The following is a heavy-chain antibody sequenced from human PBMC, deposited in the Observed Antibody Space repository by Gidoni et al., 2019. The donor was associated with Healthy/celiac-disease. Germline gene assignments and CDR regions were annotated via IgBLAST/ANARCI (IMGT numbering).Heavy chain of an antibody. J-gene: IGHJ3*02. CDR3: ARDGTGITDGDAFDI. D-gene: IGHD3-9*01. Sequence: QVQLQESGPGLVKPSQTLSLTCTVPGGSISSGGYYWSWIRQHPGKGLEWIGYIYYSGSTYYNPSLKSRVTISVDTSKNQFSLKLSSVTAADTAVYYCARDGTGITDGDAFDIWGQGTMVTVSS. CDR1: GGSISSGGYY. V-gene: IGHV4-31*03. CDR2: IYYSGST.